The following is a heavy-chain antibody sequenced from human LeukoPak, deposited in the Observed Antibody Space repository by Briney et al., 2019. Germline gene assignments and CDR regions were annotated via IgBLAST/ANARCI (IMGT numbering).Heavy chain of an antibody. Sequence: PGRSLRLSCAASGFTFSTYAMHWVRQAPGKGLEWVAVISYDGNNKYYADSVKARFTVSRDNSKNTLYLQMDSLRAEDTALYDCARDNYGSDYWGQGTLVTVSS. V-gene: IGHV3-30-3*01. CDR2: ISYDGNNK. D-gene: IGHD3-10*01. J-gene: IGHJ4*02. CDR3: ARDNYGSDY. CDR1: GFTFSTYA.